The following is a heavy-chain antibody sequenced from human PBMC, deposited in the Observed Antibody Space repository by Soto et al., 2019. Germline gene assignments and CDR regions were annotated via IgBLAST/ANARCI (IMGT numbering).Heavy chain of an antibody. CDR1: GFNFRAYG. CDR3: AKGSSSVYYYYYGMDV. CDR2: ISSDASNK. V-gene: IGHV3-30*18. J-gene: IGHJ6*02. Sequence: GGSLRLSCAASGFNFRAYGMHWVRQAPGKGLQWVAVISSDASNKYYADSVKGRFTISRDNSKNTLYLQMSSLRPEDTAVYYCAKGSSSVYYYYYGMDVWGQGTTVTVSS. D-gene: IGHD6-6*01.